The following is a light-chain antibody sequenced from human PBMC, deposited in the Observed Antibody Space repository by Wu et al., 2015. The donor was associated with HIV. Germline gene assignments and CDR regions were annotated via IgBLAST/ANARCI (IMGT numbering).Light chain of an antibody. V-gene: IGKV1-5*03. J-gene: IGKJ2*01. CDR3: QQYNSYPYT. CDR2: KAS. Sequence: DIQMTQSPSTLSASLGDRVTITCRASQSISSWLAWYQRKPGKAPKLLIYKASSLESGVPSKFSGSGSGTEFTLTISSLQPDDFATYYCQQYNSYPYTFGQGTKLEIK. CDR1: QSISSW.